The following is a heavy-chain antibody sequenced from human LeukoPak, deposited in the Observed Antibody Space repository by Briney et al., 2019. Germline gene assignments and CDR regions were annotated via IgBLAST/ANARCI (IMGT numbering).Heavy chain of an antibody. CDR1: GFTFDDYA. V-gene: IGHV3-9*01. D-gene: IGHD3-10*01. CDR3: AKGGADYYGSGSYYNSGYFDY. Sequence: PGGSLGLSCAASGFTFDDYAMHWVRHAPGKGLEWVSGISWNSGSIGYADSVKGRFTISRDNAKSSLYLQMNSLRAEDTALYYCAKGGADYYGSGSYYNSGYFDYWGQGTLVTVSS. J-gene: IGHJ4*02. CDR2: ISWNSGSI.